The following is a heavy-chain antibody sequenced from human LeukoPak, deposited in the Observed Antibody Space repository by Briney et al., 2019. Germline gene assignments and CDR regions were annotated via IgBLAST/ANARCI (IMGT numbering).Heavy chain of an antibody. V-gene: IGHV3-7*01. J-gene: IGHJ4*02. CDR3: ARDLSGIAGYTYGRGIDY. CDR2: IKQDGTEK. Sequence: PGESLRLSCAASGFTFTTYWMSWVRQPPGKGLEWVANIKQDGTEKYYVDSVKGQFTISRDNAKTSLYLQMNSLRTEDTAVYYCARDLSGIAGYTYGRGIDYWGQGTLVTVSS. CDR1: GFTFTTYW. D-gene: IGHD5-18*01.